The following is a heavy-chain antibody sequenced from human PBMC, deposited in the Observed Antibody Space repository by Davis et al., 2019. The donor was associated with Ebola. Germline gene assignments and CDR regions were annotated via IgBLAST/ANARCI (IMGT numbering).Heavy chain of an antibody. D-gene: IGHD3-16*01. CDR3: ARALGGEDD. CDR1: GFTFSNYW. CDR2: IKEDGSEK. Sequence: GESLKTSCAASGFTFSNYWMSWVRQAPGKGLEWVANIKEDGSEKYYVDSVKGRFTISRDNAKNSLYLQMNSLRAEDTAVYYCARALGGEDDWGQGTLVTVSS. J-gene: IGHJ4*02. V-gene: IGHV3-7*01.